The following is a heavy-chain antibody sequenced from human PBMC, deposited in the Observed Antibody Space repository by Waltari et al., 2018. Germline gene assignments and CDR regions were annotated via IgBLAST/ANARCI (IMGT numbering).Heavy chain of an antibody. J-gene: IGHJ4*02. CDR3: ARGSQGGSGYSYHY. D-gene: IGHD3-22*01. Sequence: EVQLVESGGGLVKPGGSLRLSCAASGFTFSSSWMSWVRQAPGKGLEWVANIKQDGSEKYYVDSVKGRFTISRDNAKNSLYLQMNSLRAEDTAVYYCARGSQGGSGYSYHYWGQGTLVTVSS. CDR2: IKQDGSEK. CDR1: GFTFSSSW. V-gene: IGHV3-7*01.